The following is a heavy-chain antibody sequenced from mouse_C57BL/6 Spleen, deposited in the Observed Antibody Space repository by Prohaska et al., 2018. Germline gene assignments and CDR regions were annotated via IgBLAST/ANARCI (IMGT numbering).Heavy chain of an antibody. CDR1: GFNIKDDY. CDR2: IDPENGDT. Sequence: EVQLQQSGAELVRPGASVKLSCTASGFNIKDDYMHWVKQRPEQGLEWIGWIDPENGDTEYASKFQGKATITADTSSNTAYLQLSSLTSEDTAVYYCTCRTVFDYWGQGTTLTVSS. CDR3: TCRTVFDY. J-gene: IGHJ2*01. D-gene: IGHD4-1*01. V-gene: IGHV14-4*01.